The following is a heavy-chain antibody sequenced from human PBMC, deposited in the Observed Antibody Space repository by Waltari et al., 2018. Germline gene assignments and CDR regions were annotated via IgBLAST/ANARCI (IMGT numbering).Heavy chain of an antibody. V-gene: IGHV3-74*01. CDR2: INSDGGAT. Sequence: EVQLVESGGGSVQPGGSLRLSCFVSGLPFRNCWMDWVRQVPGKGLVWVAVINSDGGATSQADSVRGRFSVSRDNAKNTLYLDMKSLGVDDSAIYYCTRRHRSSASGSYNHDFWGQGSPVIVAP. J-gene: IGHJ4*02. CDR3: TRRHRSSASGSYNHDF. D-gene: IGHD3-10*01. CDR1: GLPFRNCW.